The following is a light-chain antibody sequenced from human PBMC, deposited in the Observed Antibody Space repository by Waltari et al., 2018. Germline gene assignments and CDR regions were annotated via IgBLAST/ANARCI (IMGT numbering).Light chain of an antibody. CDR2: DVS. V-gene: IGKV3-15*01. CDR3: QQYHQRPPWT. J-gene: IGKJ1*01. CDR1: QSVTTN. Sequence: ETVLTQSPGILSVSPGERATLSCRASQSVTTNVAWYQQKPGLVPRLLIYDVSTRAAGVPARFSGSGSGTEFTLTISSLQSEDFAVYYCQQYHQRPPWTFGPGTKVEMK.